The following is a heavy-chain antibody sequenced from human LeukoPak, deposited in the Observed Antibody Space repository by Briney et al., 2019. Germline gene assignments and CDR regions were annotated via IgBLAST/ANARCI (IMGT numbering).Heavy chain of an antibody. J-gene: IGHJ4*02. V-gene: IGHV3-53*01. CDR2: IYSGGST. CDR3: ARDLPICSGGSCYTGPFDY. D-gene: IGHD2-15*01. CDR1: GFTVSSNY. Sequence: PGGSLRVSCAASGFTVSSNYMSWVRQAPGKGLEWVSVIYSGGSTYYADSVKGRFTISRDNSKNTLYLQMNSLRAEDTAVYYCARDLPICSGGSCYTGPFDYWGQGTLVTVSS.